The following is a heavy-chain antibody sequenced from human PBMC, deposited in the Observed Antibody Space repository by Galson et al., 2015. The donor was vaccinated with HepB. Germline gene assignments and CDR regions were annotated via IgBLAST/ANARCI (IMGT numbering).Heavy chain of an antibody. Sequence: SLRLSCAASGFTFSGSAMHWVRQASGKGLEWVGRIKSKANSYATAYAASVKVRFTISSDDSKNTAYLQMNSLKTGDAAVYYCTRPVTPVDYGGTRADYWGQGTLVTVSS. CDR2: IKSKANSYAT. CDR3: TRPVTPVDYGGTRADY. V-gene: IGHV3-73*01. CDR1: GFTFSGSA. J-gene: IGHJ4*02. D-gene: IGHD4-23*01.